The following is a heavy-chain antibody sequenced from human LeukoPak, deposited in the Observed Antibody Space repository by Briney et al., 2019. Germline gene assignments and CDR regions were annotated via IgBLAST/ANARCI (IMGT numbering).Heavy chain of an antibody. V-gene: IGHV4-34*01. CDR1: GGSFSGYY. CDR3: ARGLVGASTHDAFDI. CDR2: INHRGST. Sequence: SETLSLTCAVHGGSFSGYYWSWIRQPPGKGLEWIGEINHRGSTNYGPSLKSRVTISVDTSKNQFSLRLSSVTATDTAVYYCARGLVGASTHDAFDIWGQGTMVTVSS. J-gene: IGHJ3*02. D-gene: IGHD1-26*01.